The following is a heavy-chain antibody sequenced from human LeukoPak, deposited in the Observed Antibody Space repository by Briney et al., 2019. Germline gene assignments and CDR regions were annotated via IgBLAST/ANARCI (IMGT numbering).Heavy chain of an antibody. J-gene: IGHJ4*02. CDR3: ASGYSGYDHRPSYFDY. D-gene: IGHD5-12*01. Sequence: SETLSLTCTVSGVSISSSNSYWGWIRQPPGKGLEWIGSISYSGSTYYNPSLKSRVTISVDTSKNQFSLKLSSVTAADTAVYYCASGYSGYDHRPSYFDYWGQGTLVTVSS. CDR1: GVSISSSNSY. CDR2: ISYSGST. V-gene: IGHV4-39*07.